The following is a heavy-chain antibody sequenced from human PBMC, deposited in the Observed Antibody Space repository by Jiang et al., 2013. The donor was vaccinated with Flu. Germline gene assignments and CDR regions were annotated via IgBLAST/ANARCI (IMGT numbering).Heavy chain of an antibody. CDR1: GGTFSTYR. D-gene: IGHD3-16*01. CDR2: IIPVLDIT. V-gene: IGHV1-69*04. Sequence: SGAEVKKPGSSVKVSCKASGGTFSTYRLTWVRQAPGQGLEWMGRIIPVLDITDSAQKFQGRVTLSADKSTSTAYMEVTDLTSEDTAIYYCALGSNAYYACDIWGQGTMVSVSS. J-gene: IGHJ3*02. CDR3: ALGSNAYYACDI.